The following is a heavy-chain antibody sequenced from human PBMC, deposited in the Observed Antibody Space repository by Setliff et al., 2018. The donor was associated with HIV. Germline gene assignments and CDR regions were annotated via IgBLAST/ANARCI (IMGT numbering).Heavy chain of an antibody. D-gene: IGHD3-3*01. CDR1: GYTFTASY. CDR3: ATSTSRFFWNGFYQGGFGSRNSHSFEN. CDR2: MHPNSGAT. V-gene: IGHV1-2*02. J-gene: IGHJ4*02. Sequence: GASVKVSCKTSGYTFTASYLHWVRQAPGQGLQWMGWMHPNSGATKYAQKFRDRVTLTGDTSISTASMKLSSLKSDDTAMYYCATSTSRFFWNGFYQGGFGSRNSHSFENWGQGTLVTVPQ.